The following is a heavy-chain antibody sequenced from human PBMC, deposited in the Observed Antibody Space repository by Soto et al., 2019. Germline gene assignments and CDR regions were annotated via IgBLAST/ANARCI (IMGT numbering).Heavy chain of an antibody. Sequence: GDSLKISCKGSGYNFSTFWIGWVRQMPGKGLEWMGIVYPGDSDTRCSPSFQGQVTISADKSISTAYLQWSSLKASDTAMYYCARRNELYYYDSRGYRSFDYWGQGTLVTVSP. D-gene: IGHD3-22*01. CDR2: VYPGDSDT. V-gene: IGHV5-51*01. CDR3: ARRNELYYYDSRGYRSFDY. J-gene: IGHJ4*02. CDR1: GYNFSTFW.